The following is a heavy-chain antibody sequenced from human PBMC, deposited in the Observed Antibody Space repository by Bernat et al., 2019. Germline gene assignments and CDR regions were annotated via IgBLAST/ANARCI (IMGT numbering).Heavy chain of an antibody. CDR1: GFTFSSYA. CDR3: ARDGAGAALLMGAFDI. J-gene: IGHJ3*02. CDR2: ISNSGGST. D-gene: IGHD6-19*01. Sequence: EVQLVESGGGLVQPGGSLRLSCAASGFTFSSYAVTWVRQAPGKGLKWVSMISNSGGSTYYADSVKGRFTISRDNSKNTLYLQMNSLRAEDTAVYYCARDGAGAALLMGAFDIWGQGTMVTVSS. V-gene: IGHV3-23*04.